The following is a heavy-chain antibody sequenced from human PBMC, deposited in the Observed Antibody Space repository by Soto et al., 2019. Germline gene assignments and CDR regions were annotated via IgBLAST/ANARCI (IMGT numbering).Heavy chain of an antibody. V-gene: IGHV3-30*04. CDR1: GYTFTSHA. J-gene: IGHJ4*02. Sequence: PGGSLRLSCAASGYTFTSHAVYWVRQAPGKGLEWVALISYDGNHKSYGDSVKGRFTVSRDNSRNTLFLQMNSLKTDDTAVYYCARDLASGVQLAAGVFDHWGQGALVTVSS. D-gene: IGHD1-1*01. CDR2: ISYDGNHK. CDR3: ARDLASGVQLAAGVFDH.